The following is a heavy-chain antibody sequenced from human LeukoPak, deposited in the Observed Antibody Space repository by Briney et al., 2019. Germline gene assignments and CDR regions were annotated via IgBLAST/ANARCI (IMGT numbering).Heavy chain of an antibody. D-gene: IGHD3-3*01. CDR3: ASLDFWSGYFDY. CDR2: IYYSGST. CDR1: GGSISSYY. V-gene: IGHV4-59*01. Sequence: PSETLSLTCTVSGGSISSYYWSWIRQPPGKGLEWIGYIYYSGSTNHNPSLKSRVTISVDTSKNQFSLKLSSVTAADTAVYYCASLDFWSGYFDYWGQGTLVTVSS. J-gene: IGHJ4*02.